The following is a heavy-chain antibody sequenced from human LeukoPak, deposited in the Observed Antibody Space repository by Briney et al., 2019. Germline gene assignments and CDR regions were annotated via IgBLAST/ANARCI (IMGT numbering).Heavy chain of an antibody. CDR1: GFTFSSYG. Sequence: PGGSLRLSCAASGFTFSSYGMSWVRQAPGKGLEWVSAISGSGGSTYYADSVKGRFTISRDNAKNSLYLQMNSLRAEDTAVYYCAKEGREWFGELFYDYWGQGTLVTVSS. J-gene: IGHJ4*02. D-gene: IGHD3-10*01. V-gene: IGHV3-23*01. CDR3: AKEGREWFGELFYDY. CDR2: ISGSGGST.